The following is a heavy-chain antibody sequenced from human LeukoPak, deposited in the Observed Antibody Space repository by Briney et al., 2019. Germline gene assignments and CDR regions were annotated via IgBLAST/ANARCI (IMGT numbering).Heavy chain of an antibody. CDR3: ARDRDSSGYPLHVLGY. V-gene: IGHV1-2*02. D-gene: IGHD3-22*01. J-gene: IGHJ4*02. CDR2: INPNSGGT. CDR1: GYTFTGYY. Sequence: GASVKVSCKASGYTFTGYYMHWVRQAPGQGLEWMGWINPNSGGTNYAQKFQGRVTMTRDTSISTAYMELSRLRSEDTAVYYCARDRDSSGYPLHVLGYWGQGTLVTVSS.